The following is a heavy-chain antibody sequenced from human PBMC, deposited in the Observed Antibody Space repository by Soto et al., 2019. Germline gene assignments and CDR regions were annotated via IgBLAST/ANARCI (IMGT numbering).Heavy chain of an antibody. CDR2: ISSDGGRT. CDR3: ARGGLFSSSEALDI. D-gene: IGHD6-6*01. J-gene: IGHJ3*02. Sequence: LRLSCAASGFTFSSYWMHWVRQGPGKGLMWVSRISSDGGRTTYADSVKGRFTISRDNAKNTLFVQLSSLRAEDTAVYYCARGGLFSSSEALDIWGQGTMVTVSS. V-gene: IGHV3-74*01. CDR1: GFTFSSYW.